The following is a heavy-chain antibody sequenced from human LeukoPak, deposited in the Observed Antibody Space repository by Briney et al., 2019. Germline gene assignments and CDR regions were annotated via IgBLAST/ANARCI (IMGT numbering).Heavy chain of an antibody. Sequence: QSGGSLRLSCAASGFTFSSYGMHWVRQAPGKGLEWVAFIRYDASNKYYGDSVKGRFIISRDNSKNTLYLQMNRLRAEDTAVYHCAKRHCSSTSCFPYYLDNWGQGTLVTVSS. J-gene: IGHJ4*02. CDR1: GFTFSSYG. CDR3: AKRHCSSTSCFPYYLDN. V-gene: IGHV3-30*02. CDR2: IRYDASNK. D-gene: IGHD2-2*01.